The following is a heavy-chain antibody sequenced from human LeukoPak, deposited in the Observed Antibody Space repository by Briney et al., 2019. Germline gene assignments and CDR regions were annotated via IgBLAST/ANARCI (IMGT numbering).Heavy chain of an antibody. Sequence: EASVTVSCKASGGTFSSYAISWVRQAPGQGLEWMGGIIPIFGTANYAQKFQGRVTITADESTSTAYMELSSLRSEDTAVYYCARDDSGYDHGLLDYWGQGTLVTVSS. CDR1: GGTFSSYA. CDR2: IIPIFGTA. V-gene: IGHV1-69*01. D-gene: IGHD5-12*01. CDR3: ARDDSGYDHGLLDY. J-gene: IGHJ4*02.